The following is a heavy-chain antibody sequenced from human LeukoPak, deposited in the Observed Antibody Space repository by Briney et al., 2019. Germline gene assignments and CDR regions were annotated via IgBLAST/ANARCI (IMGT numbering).Heavy chain of an antibody. CDR1: GLIVSSNY. CDR2: LYSDGST. J-gene: IGHJ4*02. Sequence: PGGSLRLSCAASGLIVSSNYMSWIRQAPGEGLEWVSSLYSDGSTYYADSVKGRYTISRHSPNTLSLQMNSLKTEDTAVYYCARDRGYCSGGSCYTYYFDYWGQGTLVTVSS. V-gene: IGHV3-53*04. CDR3: ARDRGYCSGGSCYTYYFDY. D-gene: IGHD2-15*01.